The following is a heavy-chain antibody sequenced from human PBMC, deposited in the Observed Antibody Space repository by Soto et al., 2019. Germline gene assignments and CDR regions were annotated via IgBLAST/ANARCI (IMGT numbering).Heavy chain of an antibody. CDR2: INPSGGST. Sequence: GASVKVSCKASGYTFTSYYMHWVRQAPGQGLEWMGIINPSGGSTSYAQKFQGRVTMTRDTSTSTVYMELGSLRSDDTAVYYCARGQLELVWFDPWGQGTLVTVSS. D-gene: IGHD1-7*01. V-gene: IGHV1-46*01. CDR3: ARGQLELVWFDP. J-gene: IGHJ5*02. CDR1: GYTFTSYY.